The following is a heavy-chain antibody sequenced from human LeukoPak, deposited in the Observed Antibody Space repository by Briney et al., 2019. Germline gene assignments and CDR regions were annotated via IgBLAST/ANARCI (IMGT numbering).Heavy chain of an antibody. V-gene: IGHV4-39*07. CDR3: ARVIRVAVAGTGDFDY. CDR1: GGSISSSSYY. J-gene: IGHJ4*02. Sequence: SETLSLTCTVSGGSISSSSYYWGWIRQPPGKGLEWIGSIYYSGSTYYNPSLKSRVTISVDTSKNQFFLKLSSVTAADTAVYYCARVIRVAVAGTGDFDYWGQGTLVTVSS. D-gene: IGHD6-19*01. CDR2: IYYSGST.